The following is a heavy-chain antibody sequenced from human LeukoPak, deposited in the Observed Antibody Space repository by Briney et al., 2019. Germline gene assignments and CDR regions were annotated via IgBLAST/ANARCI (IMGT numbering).Heavy chain of an antibody. V-gene: IGHV4-4*07. Sequence: SETLSLTCTVSGGSISSYYWSWVRQPAGKGLEWIGRIYTSGSTNYNPSLKSRVTMSVDTSKNQFSLKRSSVTAADTAVYYCARDIVATIIGYWGQGTLVTVSS. CDR2: IYTSGST. CDR1: GGSISSYY. CDR3: ARDIVATIIGY. D-gene: IGHD5-12*01. J-gene: IGHJ4*02.